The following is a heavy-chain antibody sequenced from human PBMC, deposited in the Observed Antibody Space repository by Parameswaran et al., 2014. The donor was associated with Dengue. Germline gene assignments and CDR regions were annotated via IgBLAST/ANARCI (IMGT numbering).Heavy chain of an antibody. D-gene: IGHD3-10*01. V-gene: IGHV6-1*01. J-gene: IGHJ6*02. CDR3: SRGEGLWFGELICYGMDV. CDR2: TYYRSKWYN. Sequence: WIRQSPSRGLEWLGRTYYRSKWYNDYAVSVKSRITINPDTSKNQFSLQLNSVTPEDTAVYYCSRGEGLWFGELICYGMDVWGQGTTVTVSS.